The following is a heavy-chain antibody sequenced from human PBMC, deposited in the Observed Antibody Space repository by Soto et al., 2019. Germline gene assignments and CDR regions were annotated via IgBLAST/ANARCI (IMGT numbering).Heavy chain of an antibody. D-gene: IGHD6-19*01. CDR2: INPSGGST. Sequence: SVKVSCKASGYPFTSYYMHWVRQAPGQGLEWMGIINPSGGSTSYAQKFQGRVTMTRETSTSTVYMELSSLRSEDTAVYYCARDRSSGWYADIWGQGTMVTVSS. CDR1: GYPFTSYY. CDR3: ARDRSSGWYADI. J-gene: IGHJ3*02. V-gene: IGHV1-46*01.